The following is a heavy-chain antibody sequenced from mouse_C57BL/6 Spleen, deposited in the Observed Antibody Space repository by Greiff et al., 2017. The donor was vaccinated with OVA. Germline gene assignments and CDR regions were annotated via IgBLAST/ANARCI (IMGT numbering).Heavy chain of an antibody. CDR3: ARCSSYVFEY. Sequence: VQLQQPGAELVKPGASVKLSCKASGYTFTSYWMQWVKQRPGQGLEWIGEFDPSDIFTNYNQKFKGKATLTVETSCSTAYMQGSRQASEDAAVYYCARCSSYVFEYWGKGTTLTVST. D-gene: IGHD3-2*02. J-gene: IGHJ2*01. CDR2: FDPSDIFT. CDR1: GYTFTSYW. V-gene: IGHV1-50*01.